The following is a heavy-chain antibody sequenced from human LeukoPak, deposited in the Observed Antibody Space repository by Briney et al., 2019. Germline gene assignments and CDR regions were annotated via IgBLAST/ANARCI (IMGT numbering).Heavy chain of an antibody. CDR3: ARVGYDFWSGYYRWFDP. D-gene: IGHD3-3*01. CDR2: IYYSGST. J-gene: IGHJ5*02. CDR1: GGSISSHY. Sequence: SETLSLTCTVSGGSISSHYWSWIRHPPGKGLEWIGYIYYSGSTNYNPSLKSRVTISVDTSKNQFSLKLSSVTAADTAVYYCARVGYDFWSGYYRWFDPWGQGTPVTVSS. V-gene: IGHV4-59*11.